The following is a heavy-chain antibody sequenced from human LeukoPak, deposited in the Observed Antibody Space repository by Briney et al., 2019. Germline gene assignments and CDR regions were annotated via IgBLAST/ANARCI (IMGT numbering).Heavy chain of an antibody. CDR1: GGTFSSYA. D-gene: IGHD2-15*01. CDR2: IIPIFGTA. J-gene: IGHJ4*02. CDR3: ARSCSGGSCYSRYYFDY. Sequence: SVKVSCKASGGTFSSYAISWVRQAPGQGLEWMGRIIPIFGTANYAQKFQGRVTTTTDESTSTAYMELSSLRSEDTAVYYCARSCSGGSCYSRYYFDYWGQGTLVTVSS. V-gene: IGHV1-69*05.